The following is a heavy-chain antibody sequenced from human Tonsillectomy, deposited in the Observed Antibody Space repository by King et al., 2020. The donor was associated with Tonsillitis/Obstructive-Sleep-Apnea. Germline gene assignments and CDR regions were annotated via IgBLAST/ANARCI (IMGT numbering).Heavy chain of an antibody. CDR2: IWYDGSNK. CDR1: GFPFSTYG. CDR3: AGSGEWGGEGQKGDWVDP. V-gene: IGHV3-33*01. J-gene: IGHJ5*02. Sequence: VQLVESGGGVVQPGRSLRLSCAASGFPFSTYGMHWVRQAPGKGLEWVAVIWYDGSNKYYVDSVKGRFTISRDNSKNTLYLQMNSLRAEDTAVYYCAGSGEWGGEGQKGDWVDPWGQGTLVTVS. D-gene: IGHD3-10*01.